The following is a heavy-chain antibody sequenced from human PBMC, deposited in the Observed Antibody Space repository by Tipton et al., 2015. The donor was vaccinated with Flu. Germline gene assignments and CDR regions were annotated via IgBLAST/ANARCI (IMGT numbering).Heavy chain of an antibody. D-gene: IGHD1-1*01. Sequence: GSLRLSCAASGFTFDDYSMHWVRQAPGKGLEWVSVMYSGGDTYYADSVKGRFTISRDSFKNTLYLQMNSLRAEDTAMYYCARGGIPRTGSGDIWGQGTMVTVSS. CDR2: MYSGGDT. J-gene: IGHJ3*02. CDR1: GFTFDDYS. V-gene: IGHV3-53*01. CDR3: ARGGIPRTGSGDI.